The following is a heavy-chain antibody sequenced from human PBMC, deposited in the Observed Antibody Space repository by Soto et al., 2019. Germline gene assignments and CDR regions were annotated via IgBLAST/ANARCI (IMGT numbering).Heavy chain of an antibody. CDR1: GFTFSSYS. Sequence: EVQLVESGGGLVQPGGSLRLSCAASGFTFSSYSMNWVRQAPGKGLEWVSDISSSSSTKYYADSVKGRFTISRDNAKNSLYLQMNSLRDEDTAVYYCAREVNLYGVNVAYWGQGTLVTVSS. V-gene: IGHV3-48*02. CDR3: AREVNLYGVNVAY. J-gene: IGHJ4*02. CDR2: ISSSSSTK. D-gene: IGHD4-17*01.